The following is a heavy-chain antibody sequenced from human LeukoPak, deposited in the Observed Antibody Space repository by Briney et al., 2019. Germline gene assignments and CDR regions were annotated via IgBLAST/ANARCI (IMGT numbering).Heavy chain of an antibody. Sequence: ASVTVSCTASGYTFTSYGISWVRQAPGQGLEWMGWISAYNGNTNYAQKLQGRVTMTTDTSTSTAYMELRGLRSDDTAVYYCARDYDYVWGSYRSGFDYWGQGTLVTVSS. CDR2: ISAYNGNT. D-gene: IGHD3-16*02. CDR3: ARDYDYVWGSYRSGFDY. CDR1: GYTFTSYG. J-gene: IGHJ4*02. V-gene: IGHV1-18*01.